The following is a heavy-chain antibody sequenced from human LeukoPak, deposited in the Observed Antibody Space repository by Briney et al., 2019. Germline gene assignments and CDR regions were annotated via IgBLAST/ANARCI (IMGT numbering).Heavy chain of an antibody. CDR3: ANASWVSNGDADF. Sequence: AGGSLRLSCAASGFTFSSYAMSWGRQAPARGLEWVSSLRGDGSTFYADSVKGRFTLSSDASRNTVYFSLNSLRVEETAVYYCANASWVSNGDADFWGQGTLVTVFS. CDR2: LRGDGST. D-gene: IGHD2/OR15-2a*01. V-gene: IGHV3-23*01. CDR1: GFTFSSYA. J-gene: IGHJ4*02.